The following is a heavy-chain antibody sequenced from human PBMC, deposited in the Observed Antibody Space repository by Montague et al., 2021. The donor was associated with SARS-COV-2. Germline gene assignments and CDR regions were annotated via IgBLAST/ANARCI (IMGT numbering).Heavy chain of an antibody. D-gene: IGHD1-26*01. V-gene: IGHV3-21*01. Sequence: SLRLSCAASGFTFSSYSMNWVRQAPGKGLEWVSSISSSSSYIYYADSVKGRFTISRDNAKNSLYLQMNSLRAEDTAVYYCARVLIVDAYYYYGMDVWGQGTTVTVSS. CDR3: ARVLIVDAYYYYGMDV. CDR2: ISSSSSYI. CDR1: GFTFSSYS. J-gene: IGHJ6*02.